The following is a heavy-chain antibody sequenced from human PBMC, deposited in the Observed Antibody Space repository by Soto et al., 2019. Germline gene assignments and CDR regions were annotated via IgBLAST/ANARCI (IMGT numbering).Heavy chain of an antibody. Sequence: EVQLVESGGGLIQPGGSLRLSCAASGLTVSNAYMAWVRQAPGMGLEWVSSISSSGTYIYYSDSVKGRFTISRDNAKNSLYLDRNSLRVEDTAVYFCAREQAKATVVVTAIDNWGQGTLVTVSS. J-gene: IGHJ4*02. CDR3: AREQAKATVVVTAIDN. V-gene: IGHV3-21*06. D-gene: IGHD2-21*02. CDR2: ISSSGTYI. CDR1: GLTVSNAY.